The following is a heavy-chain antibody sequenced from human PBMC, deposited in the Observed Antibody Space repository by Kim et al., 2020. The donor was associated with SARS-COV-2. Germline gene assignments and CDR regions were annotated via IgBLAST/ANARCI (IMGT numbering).Heavy chain of an antibody. CDR3: ASLWVYCSGGSCYSNDAFDI. CDR1: GGTFSSYA. Sequence: SVKVSCKASGGTFSSYAISWVRQAPGQGLEWMGGIIPIFGTANYAQKFQGRVTITADASTSTAYMELSSLRSEDTAVYYCASLWVYCSGGSCYSNDAFDIWGQGTMVTVSS. D-gene: IGHD2-15*01. V-gene: IGHV1-69*13. J-gene: IGHJ3*02. CDR2: IIPIFGTA.